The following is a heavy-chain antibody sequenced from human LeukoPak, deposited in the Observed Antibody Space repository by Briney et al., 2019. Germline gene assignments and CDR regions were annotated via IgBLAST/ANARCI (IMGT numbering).Heavy chain of an antibody. CDR1: GYSFTSYW. Sequence: GESLKISCKGSGYSFTSYWVGWVRQMPGKGLEWMGSIYPGDSDTRYSPSFQGQVTLSADKSISTAYLQWISLKASDTAMYACARQHDILTGRNHIDYWGQGTLVTVSS. V-gene: IGHV5-51*01. CDR3: ARQHDILTGRNHIDY. D-gene: IGHD3-9*01. CDR2: IYPGDSDT. J-gene: IGHJ4*02.